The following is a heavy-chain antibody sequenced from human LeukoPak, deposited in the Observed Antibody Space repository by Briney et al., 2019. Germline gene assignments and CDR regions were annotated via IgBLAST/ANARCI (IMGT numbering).Heavy chain of an antibody. V-gene: IGHV5-51*01. J-gene: IGHJ6*04. D-gene: IGHD2/OR15-2a*01. CDR2: IYPGDSDT. Sequence: GESLKISCKGSGYSFTSYWIGWVRQMPGKGLEWMGIIYPGDSDTRYSPSFQGQVTISADKSISTAYLQWSSLKASDTAMYYCPRHPNKIAPPSRGNSRDVWAKGPRSPSPQ. CDR3: PRHPNKIAPPSRGNSRDV. CDR1: GYSFTSYW.